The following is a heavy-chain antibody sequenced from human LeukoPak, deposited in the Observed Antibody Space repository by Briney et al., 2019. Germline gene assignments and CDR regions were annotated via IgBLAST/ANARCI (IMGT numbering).Heavy chain of an antibody. CDR1: GFTFSSYA. V-gene: IGHV3-23*01. J-gene: IGHJ4*02. D-gene: IGHD3-3*01. Sequence: AGGSLRLSCAASGFTFSSYAMSWVRQAPWKGLEWVSAISGSGGSTYYADSVKGRFTISRDNSKNTLCLQMNSLRAEDTAVYYCARPSTKRITIFGVVSYYFDYWGQGTLVTVSS. CDR3: ARPSTKRITIFGVVSYYFDY. CDR2: ISGSGGST.